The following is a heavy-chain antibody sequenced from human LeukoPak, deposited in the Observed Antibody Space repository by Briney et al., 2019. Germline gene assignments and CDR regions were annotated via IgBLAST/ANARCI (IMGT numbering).Heavy chain of an antibody. Sequence: ASVKVSCKASGYTFTGYYMHWVRQAPGQGLEWMGWISAYNGNTNYAQKLQGRVTMTTDTSTSTAYMELRSLRSDDTAVYYCASSEGYCSSTSCPIGWFDPWGQGTLVTVSS. CDR1: GYTFTGYY. CDR2: ISAYNGNT. V-gene: IGHV1-18*04. D-gene: IGHD2-2*01. CDR3: ASSEGYCSSTSCPIGWFDP. J-gene: IGHJ5*02.